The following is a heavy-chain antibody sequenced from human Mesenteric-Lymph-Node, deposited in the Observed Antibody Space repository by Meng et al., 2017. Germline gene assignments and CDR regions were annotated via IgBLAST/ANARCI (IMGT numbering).Heavy chain of an antibody. J-gene: IGHJ5*02. CDR3: ASLYCRGGSCFHNWFDP. CDR2: INPNSGGT. Sequence: ASVKVSCKASGYTFTGYYMHWVRQAPGQGLEWMGWINPNSGGTNYAQKFQGRVTMTRDTSISTAYMELSRLRSDDTAIYYCASLYCRGGSCFHNWFDPWGQGTLVTVSS. D-gene: IGHD2-15*01. CDR1: GYTFTGYY. V-gene: IGHV1-2*02.